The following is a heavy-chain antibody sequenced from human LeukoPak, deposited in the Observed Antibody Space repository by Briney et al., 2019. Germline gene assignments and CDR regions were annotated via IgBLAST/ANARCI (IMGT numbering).Heavy chain of an antibody. CDR1: GFTLDDYS. CDR2: ISSGRSAI. CDR3: ARAKNSDYYYVDY. J-gene: IGHJ4*02. D-gene: IGHD2-21*02. Sequence: GGSLRLSCVASGFTLDDYSMSWVRQAPGKGLEWVSYISSGRSAIYYADSVKGRFTISRDNAKNSLYLQMNSLRDEDTAVYYCARAKNSDYYYVDYWGQGTLVTVSS. V-gene: IGHV3-48*02.